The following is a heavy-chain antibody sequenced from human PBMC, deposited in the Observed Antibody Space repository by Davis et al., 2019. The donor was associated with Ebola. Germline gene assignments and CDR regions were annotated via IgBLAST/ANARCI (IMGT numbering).Heavy chain of an antibody. CDR2: IYYRGST. D-gene: IGHD3-3*01. Sequence: SETLSLTCSVSGSFIDNGYYWAWVRQPPGKGLEWIGSIYYRGSTYYNPSLKSPVTISVDTSNNQFSLKLSSVTAADTAVYYCARYWFWSANWFDPWGQGTLVTVSS. J-gene: IGHJ5*02. CDR3: ARYWFWSANWFDP. CDR1: GSFIDNGYY. V-gene: IGHV4-38-2*01.